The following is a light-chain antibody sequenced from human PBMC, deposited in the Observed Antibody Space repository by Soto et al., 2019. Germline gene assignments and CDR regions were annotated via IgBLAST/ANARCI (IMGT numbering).Light chain of an antibody. CDR1: QRFLYSSNNKNC. J-gene: IGKJ5*01. Sequence: IVMTQSPYSLALCLCGRPTRNSKSSQRFLYSSNNKNCLAWYQQKTLQPPTLLIYWASTRESGVPARFSGSGSGAAFTLTISSLQAEDVAVYYCQQYYTTPPTFGQGTRLENK. V-gene: IGKV4-1*01. CDR3: QQYYTTPPT. CDR2: WAS.